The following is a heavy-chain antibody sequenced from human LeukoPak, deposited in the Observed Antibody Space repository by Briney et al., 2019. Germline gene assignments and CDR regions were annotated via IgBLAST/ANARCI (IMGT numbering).Heavy chain of an antibody. Sequence: GGSLRLSCAASGFTFSSYAMSWVRQAPGKGLEWVSAISGSGGSTYYADSVKGRFTISRDNSKNTLYLQMNSLRAEDTAVYYCAKDQDRYCSSTNGKYNWFDPWGQGTLVTVSS. D-gene: IGHD2-2*01. J-gene: IGHJ5*02. V-gene: IGHV3-23*01. CDR2: ISGSGGST. CDR3: AKDQDRYCSSTNGKYNWFDP. CDR1: GFTFSSYA.